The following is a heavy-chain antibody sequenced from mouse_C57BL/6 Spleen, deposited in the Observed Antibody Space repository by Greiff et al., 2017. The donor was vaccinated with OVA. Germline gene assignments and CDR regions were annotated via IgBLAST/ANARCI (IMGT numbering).Heavy chain of an antibody. V-gene: IGHV3-6*01. CDR3: AREGTTVVFDY. CDR1: GYSITSGYY. CDR2: ISYDGSN. Sequence: EVQLVESGPGLVKPSQSLSLTCSVTGYSITSGYYWNWIRQFPGNKLEWMGYISYDGSNNYNPSLKNRISITRDTSKNQFFLKLNSVTTEDTATYYCAREGTTVVFDYWGQGTTLTVSS. J-gene: IGHJ2*01. D-gene: IGHD1-1*01.